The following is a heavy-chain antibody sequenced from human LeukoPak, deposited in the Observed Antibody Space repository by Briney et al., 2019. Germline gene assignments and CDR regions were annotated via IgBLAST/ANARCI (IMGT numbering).Heavy chain of an antibody. CDR2: IRYDGSNK. CDR3: AKGGTRGTYYFDS. CDR1: GFTFSSYG. V-gene: IGHV3-30*02. J-gene: IGHJ4*02. Sequence: GGSLRLSCAASGFTFSSYGMHWVRQGPGKGLQWVAFIRYDGSNKCYADSVKGRFTISRDNSKNTLSLQMNSLRVEDTAVYYCAKGGTRGTYYFDSWGQGTLVTVSS. D-gene: IGHD3-16*01.